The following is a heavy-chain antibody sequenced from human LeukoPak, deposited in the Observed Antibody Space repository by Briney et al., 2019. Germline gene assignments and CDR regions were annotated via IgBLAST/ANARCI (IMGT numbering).Heavy chain of an antibody. CDR3: ARGQLLVGATLNWFDP. Sequence: SETLSLTCTVSGGSISSYYWSWIRQPAGKGLEWIGRIYTSGSTNYNPSLKSRVTMSVDTSKNQFSLKLSSVTAADTAVYYCARGQLLVGATLNWFDPWGQGTLVTVSS. CDR2: IYTSGST. J-gene: IGHJ5*02. V-gene: IGHV4-4*07. CDR1: GGSISSYY. D-gene: IGHD1-26*01.